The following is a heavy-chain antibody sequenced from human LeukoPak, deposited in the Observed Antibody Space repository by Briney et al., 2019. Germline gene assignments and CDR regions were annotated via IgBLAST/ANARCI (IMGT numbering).Heavy chain of an antibody. CDR1: GFTFGDYA. D-gene: IGHD5-12*01. V-gene: IGHV3-49*03. Sequence: PGGSLRLSCTASGFTFGDYAMSWFRQAPGKGLEWVGFIRSKVYGGTTEYAASVKGRFTISRDDSKSIAYLQMNSLKSEDTAVYYCVRYSGDADSWGQGTLVTVSS. J-gene: IGHJ5*01. CDR3: VRYSGDADS. CDR2: IRSKVYGGTT.